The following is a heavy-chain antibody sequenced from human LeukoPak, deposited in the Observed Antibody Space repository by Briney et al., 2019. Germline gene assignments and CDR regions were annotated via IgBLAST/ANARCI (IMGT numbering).Heavy chain of an antibody. D-gene: IGHD6-19*01. CDR3: ARDGIAVAGFPFDY. CDR1: GFTFSSYS. Sequence: AGSLRLSCAASGFTFSSYSMNWVRQAPGKGLEWVSSISSSSSYIYYADSVKGRFTISRDNAKNPLYLQMNSLRAEDTAVYYCARDGIAVAGFPFDYWGQGTLVTVSS. J-gene: IGHJ4*02. V-gene: IGHV3-21*01. CDR2: ISSSSSYI.